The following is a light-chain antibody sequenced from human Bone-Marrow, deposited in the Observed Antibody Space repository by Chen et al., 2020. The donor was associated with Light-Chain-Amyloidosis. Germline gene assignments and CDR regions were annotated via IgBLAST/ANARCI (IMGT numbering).Light chain of an antibody. CDR1: SSDLGVYNF. CDR3: RSFTSSRTVV. Sequence: SALTQPSSVSESPGQSITSSCPGTSSDLGVYNFVSWAQQHPGKAPKLMIFDVSSRPSGVSYRCSGSKSGNTASLTISGLQAEDEATYYCRSFTSSRTVVFGTGTRLTVL. V-gene: IGLV2-14*03. CDR2: DVS. J-gene: IGLJ2*01.